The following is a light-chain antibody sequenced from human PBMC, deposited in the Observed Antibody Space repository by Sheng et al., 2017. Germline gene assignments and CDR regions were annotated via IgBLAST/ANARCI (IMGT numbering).Light chain of an antibody. CDR3: QQYNNWLRGT. Sequence: EIVMTQSPATLSVSPGERATLSCRASQSVGSYLAWYQQKPGQTPRLLIYGASTRATGIPARFSGSGSGTEFTLTINSLQSEDFAVYYCQQYNNWLRGTFGQGTKLEI. CDR2: GAS. V-gene: IGKV3-15*01. CDR1: QSVGSY. J-gene: IGKJ2*02.